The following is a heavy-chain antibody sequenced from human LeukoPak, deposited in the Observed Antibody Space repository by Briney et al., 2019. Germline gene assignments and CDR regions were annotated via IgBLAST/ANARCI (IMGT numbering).Heavy chain of an antibody. Sequence: SGKVCCKAAGYTFTGCDMHWVRQAPAQGLEWMGWSNPSSGGTNYAQKFQGRVTMTRDTSISTAYMELSRVISDDTAGDYWARITYYDFWSGYIYAFDISAKATMVTVSS. V-gene: IGHV1-2*02. CDR1: GYTFTGCD. D-gene: IGHD3-3*01. J-gene: IGHJ3*02. CDR3: ARITYYDFWSGYIYAFDI. CDR2: SNPSSGGT.